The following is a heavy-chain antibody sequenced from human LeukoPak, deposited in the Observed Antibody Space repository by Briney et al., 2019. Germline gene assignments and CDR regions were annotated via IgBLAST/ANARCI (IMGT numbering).Heavy chain of an antibody. V-gene: IGHV4-59*13. J-gene: IGHJ4*02. CDR3: ARGLKTYYYDSSGYYFDY. CDR2: VYYSGST. Sequence: PSETLSLTCTVSGGSISSYYLSWIRQPPGKGLEWIGYVYYSGSTNYNPSLESRVTISVDTSKNQFFLKLSSVTAADTAVYYCARGLKTYYYDSSGYYFDYWGQGTLVTVSS. D-gene: IGHD3-22*01. CDR1: GGSISSYY.